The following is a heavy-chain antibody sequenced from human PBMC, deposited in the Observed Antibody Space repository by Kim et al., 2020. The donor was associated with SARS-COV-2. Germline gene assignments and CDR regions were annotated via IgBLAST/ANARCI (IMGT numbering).Heavy chain of an antibody. CDR1: GYSISSGYY. D-gene: IGHD4-17*01. J-gene: IGHJ4*02. CDR2: IYHSGST. Sequence: SETLSLTCTVSGYSISSGYYWGWIRQPPGKGLEWIGTIYHSGSTFYNPSLRSRVTISLDTSKNHFSLNLNSLTAADTAVYFCARAALMTTYDYWGQGTLVTVSS. CDR3: ARAALMTTYDY. V-gene: IGHV4-38-2*02.